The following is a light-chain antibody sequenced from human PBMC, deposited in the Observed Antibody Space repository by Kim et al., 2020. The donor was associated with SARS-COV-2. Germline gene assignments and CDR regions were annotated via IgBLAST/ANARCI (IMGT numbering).Light chain of an antibody. V-gene: IGLV1-40*01. Sequence: RVTISSTGRSSNIGAHHAAYSYYHLPGTAPTLPVYGNNTRASGVPDRFSGSKSGTSASLAITALQAEDEADYYCQSYDSSLSGWVFGGGTRLTFL. CDR1: SSNIGAHHA. CDR2: GNN. CDR3: QSYDSSLSGWV. J-gene: IGLJ3*02.